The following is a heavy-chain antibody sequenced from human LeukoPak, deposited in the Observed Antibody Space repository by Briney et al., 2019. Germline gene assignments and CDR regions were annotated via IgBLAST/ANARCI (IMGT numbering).Heavy chain of an antibody. V-gene: IGHV4-39*01. J-gene: IGHJ4*02. CDR3: ARLVPLTGGLDN. CDR2: IFYSGTT. Sequence: SETLSLTCTVSGGSISSSSYYWAWIRQPPGKGLEWIASIFYSGTTHYNPSLKSRVIISVDTSKNQFSVKLTSVTAADTALYYCARLVPLTGGLDNWGQGTLVTVSS. CDR1: GGSISSSSYY. D-gene: IGHD7-27*01.